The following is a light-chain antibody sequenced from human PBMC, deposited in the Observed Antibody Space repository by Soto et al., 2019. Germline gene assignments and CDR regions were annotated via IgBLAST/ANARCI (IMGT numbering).Light chain of an antibody. J-gene: IGKJ3*01. V-gene: IGKV1-33*01. CDR3: QQYDNLPLT. Sequence: DIQMTQSPSSLSASVGDRVTITCQASQHFGNYLNWYQQKPGKAPMLLIYDASNLETGVPSRFSGSGSGTDFTFTIISLQPEAIATYYCQQYDNLPLTFGHGTKVDIK. CDR2: DAS. CDR1: QHFGNY.